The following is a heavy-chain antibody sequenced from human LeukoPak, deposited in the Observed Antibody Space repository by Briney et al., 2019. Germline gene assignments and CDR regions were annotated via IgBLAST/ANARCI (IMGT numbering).Heavy chain of an antibody. D-gene: IGHD1-14*01. CDR2: INHSGST. Sequence: PSETLSLTCAVYGGSFSGYYWSWIRQPPGKGLEWIGEINHSGSTNYNPSLKSRVTISVDTPKNQFSLKLSSVTAADTAVYYCAREPYYYYYMDVWGKGTTVTISS. J-gene: IGHJ6*03. CDR1: GGSFSGYY. CDR3: AREPYYYYYMDV. V-gene: IGHV4-34*01.